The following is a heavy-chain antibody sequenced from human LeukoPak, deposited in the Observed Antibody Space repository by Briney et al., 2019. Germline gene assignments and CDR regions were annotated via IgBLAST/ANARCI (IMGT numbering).Heavy chain of an antibody. CDR1: GFTFSNYA. V-gene: IGHV3-23*01. D-gene: IGHD6-19*01. Sequence: GGSLRLSCAASGFTFSNYAMDWVRQAPGKGLEWVSTISGSGGSTYCADSVKGRFTISRDNSKNTLYLQMNSLRAEDTAVYYCANSLAVAGPFDYWGQGTLVTVSS. CDR3: ANSLAVAGPFDY. CDR2: ISGSGGST. J-gene: IGHJ4*02.